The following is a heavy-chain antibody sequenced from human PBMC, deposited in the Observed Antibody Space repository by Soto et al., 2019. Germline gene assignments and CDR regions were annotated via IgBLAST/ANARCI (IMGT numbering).Heavy chain of an antibody. Sequence: QVQLVQSGAEVKNPGASVKVSCKASGYTFTRYGIGWARQAPGQGLEWMGWINTYNGNTNYAQNVQGRVTLTTDTSTSTADMELRSLRPNDTAIYYCAMVDVYVTPSPQDVWGLGTTVIVSS. V-gene: IGHV1-18*01. CDR3: AMVDVYVTPSPQDV. CDR2: INTYNGNT. J-gene: IGHJ6*02. D-gene: IGHD3-16*01. CDR1: GYTFTRYG.